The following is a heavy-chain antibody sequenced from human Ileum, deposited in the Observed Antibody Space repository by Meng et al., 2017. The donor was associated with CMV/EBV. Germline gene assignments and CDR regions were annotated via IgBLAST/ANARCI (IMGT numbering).Heavy chain of an antibody. CDR1: GGSIGSSSYY. CDR2: IYYSGST. Sequence: QLAREESGPGLVKPSGTWSLTGAVVGGSIGSSSYYWGWIRQPPGKGLEWIGSIYYSGSTYYNPSLKSRVTISVDTSKNQFSLKLSSVTAADTAVYYCAREPVGATLYYFDYWGQGTLVTVSS. J-gene: IGHJ4*02. V-gene: IGHV4-39*07. D-gene: IGHD1-26*01. CDR3: AREPVGATLYYFDY.